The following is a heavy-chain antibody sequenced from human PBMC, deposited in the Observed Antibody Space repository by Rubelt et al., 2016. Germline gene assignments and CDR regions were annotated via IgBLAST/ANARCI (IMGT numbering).Heavy chain of an antibody. CDR3: ARDHSSGWYLEGFFDY. CDR1: GYSISSGYY. D-gene: IGHD6-19*01. CDR2: IYHSGST. Sequence: QVQLQESGPGLVKPSETLSLTCTVSGYSISSGYYWGWIRQPPGKGLEWIGSIYHSGSTSYNPSLKSRVTISVDTSKNQFSRKLSSVTAADTAVYYCARDHSSGWYLEGFFDYWGQGTLVTVSS. V-gene: IGHV4-38-2*02. J-gene: IGHJ4*02.